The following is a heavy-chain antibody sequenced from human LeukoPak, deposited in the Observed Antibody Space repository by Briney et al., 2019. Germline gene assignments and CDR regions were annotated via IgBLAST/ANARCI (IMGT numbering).Heavy chain of an antibody. CDR1: GFTVSSNY. V-gene: IGHV3-66*01. Sequence: PGGSLRLSCAASGFTVSSNYVSWVRQAPGKGLEWVSVIYSGGSTYYADSVKGRFTISRDNSKNTLYLQMNSLRAEDTAVYYCARINWRYYYDSDYYFDYWGQGTLVTVSS. CDR2: IYSGGST. CDR3: ARINWRYYYDSDYYFDY. D-gene: IGHD3-22*01. J-gene: IGHJ4*02.